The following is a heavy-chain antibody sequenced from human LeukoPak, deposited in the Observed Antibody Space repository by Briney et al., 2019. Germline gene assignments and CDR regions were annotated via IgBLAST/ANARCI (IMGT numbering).Heavy chain of an antibody. J-gene: IGHJ4*02. CDR3: ARAVRRVGSDY. V-gene: IGHV3-33*01. CDR1: GFTFSSHG. Sequence: GGTLRLSCAASGFTFSSHGMHWVRQAPGKGLEWVAVIWYDGSNKYYADSVKGRFTISRDDSKNTLYLQMNSLRVEDTAVYYCARAVRRVGSDYWGQGTLVTVSS. D-gene: IGHD3-10*01. CDR2: IWYDGSNK.